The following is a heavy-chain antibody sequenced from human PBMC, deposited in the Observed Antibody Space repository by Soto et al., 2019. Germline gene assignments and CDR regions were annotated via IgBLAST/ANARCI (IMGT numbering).Heavy chain of an antibody. J-gene: IGHJ3*02. CDR1: GGSISSSSYY. CDR2: IYYSGST. V-gene: IGHV4-39*01. CDR3: ARGVSGFDT. D-gene: IGHD3-10*01. Sequence: SETLSLTCTVSGGSISSSSYYWGWIRQPPGKGLEWIGSIYYSGSTYYNPSLKSRVTISVDTSKNQFSLKLSSVTAADTAVYYCARGVSGFDTWGQGTMVTVSS.